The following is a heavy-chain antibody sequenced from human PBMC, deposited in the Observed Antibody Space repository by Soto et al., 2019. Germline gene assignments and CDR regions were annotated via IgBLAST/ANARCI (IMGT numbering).Heavy chain of an antibody. CDR1: GFTFSNYV. J-gene: IGHJ4*02. V-gene: IGHV3-23*01. D-gene: IGHD4-17*01. Sequence: EVQLLESGGGLVQPGGSLRLSCAASGFTFSNYVMTWVRQGPGKGLEWVSGISGSGRNTYYADSVKGRFTISRDNSKNTLYLQRNTLRAEDTAVYFCATDIGTTRTYYFDNWGQGTLGTVSS. CDR2: ISGSGRNT. CDR3: ATDIGTTRTYYFDN.